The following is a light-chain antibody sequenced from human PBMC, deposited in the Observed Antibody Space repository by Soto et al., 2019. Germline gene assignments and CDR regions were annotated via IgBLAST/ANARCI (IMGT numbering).Light chain of an antibody. V-gene: IGKV1-12*01. J-gene: IGKJ1*01. Sequence: DIQMTQYPSSVAAAVGDRVTITCRASQGISTWLSWYQHKPGTAPKLLIFGAFRLQRGVPSRFAGSGSGRDFTLTLKRMAPEDAATYYCQQVTAFPRPFGQGTKVAIK. CDR1: QGISTW. CDR2: GAF. CDR3: QQVTAFPRP.